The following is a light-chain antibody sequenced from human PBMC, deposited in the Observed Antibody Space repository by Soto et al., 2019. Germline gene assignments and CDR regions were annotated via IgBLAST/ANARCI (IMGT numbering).Light chain of an antibody. CDR1: QSVSSY. CDR3: QQRSNWPRIT. J-gene: IGKJ4*01. Sequence: VFTQSPDTLSLSPGERATLSCRASQSVSSYLAWYQQKPGQAPRLLIYDASNRATGIPARFSGSVSGTDFSLPISSLEPEDFAAYYGQQRSNWPRITFGGGTKVDIK. CDR2: DAS. V-gene: IGKV3-11*01.